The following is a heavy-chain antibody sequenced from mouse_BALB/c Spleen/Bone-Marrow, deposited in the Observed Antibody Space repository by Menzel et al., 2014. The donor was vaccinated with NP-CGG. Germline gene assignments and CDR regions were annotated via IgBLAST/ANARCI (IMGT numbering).Heavy chain of an antibody. Sequence: DVQLQESEPGLVKPSQSLSLTCTVTGYSITSDYAWNWIRQFPGNKLEWMGYISYSGSTSYNPSLKSRISITRDTSKNQFFLQLNSVTTEDTATYYCARGGARATGWFAYWGQGTLVTVSA. CDR2: ISYSGST. CDR3: ARGGARATGWFAY. V-gene: IGHV3-2*02. D-gene: IGHD3-1*01. J-gene: IGHJ3*01. CDR1: GYSITSDYA.